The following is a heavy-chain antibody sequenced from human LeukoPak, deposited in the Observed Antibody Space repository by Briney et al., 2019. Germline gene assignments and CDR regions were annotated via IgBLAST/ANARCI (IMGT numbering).Heavy chain of an antibody. Sequence: GGSLRLSCAASGFTFSSYSMNWVRQAPGKGLEWVGRIKKKGDGGTTDYAAPVKGRFTISRDDSKNMLYLEMNNLKIEDTAVYYCTTVTMVRDYDYWGQGTQVTVSS. CDR3: TTVTMVRDYDY. V-gene: IGHV3-15*01. J-gene: IGHJ4*02. CDR2: IKKKGDGGTT. CDR1: GFTFSSYS. D-gene: IGHD3-10*01.